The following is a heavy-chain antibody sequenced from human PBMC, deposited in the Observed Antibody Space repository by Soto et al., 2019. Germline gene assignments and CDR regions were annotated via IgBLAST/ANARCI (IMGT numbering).Heavy chain of an antibody. CDR3: KRDVVASSPPGADY. J-gene: IGHJ4*02. D-gene: IGHD5-12*01. CDR2: IKAAGGDT. CDR1: GFTFSSYP. V-gene: IGHV3-23*01. Sequence: EVQLLGSGGGLVRPGGSLRLSCAGSGFTFSSYPMSWGRQAPGKGPEWVAAIKAAGGDTYYADSVKGRFTISRDNFNDILYLQMNSLTVEDTSMYYCKRDVVASSPPGADYWGQGTLVTVSS.